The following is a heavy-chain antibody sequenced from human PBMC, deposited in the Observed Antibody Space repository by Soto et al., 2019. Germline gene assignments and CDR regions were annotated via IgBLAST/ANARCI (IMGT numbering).Heavy chain of an antibody. J-gene: IGHJ4*02. CDR2: ISTAHADI. V-gene: IGHV1-18*01. CDR1: GYTFTDYG. CDR3: ARGIVLVTALDY. Sequence: ASVKVSCKTSGYTFTDYGISWVRQAPGQGLEWMGWISTAHADIGYAQKFQGRVTMTKDTSTSTSFMELRSLRSDNTAIYYCARGIVLVTALDYWGQGTLVTVSS. D-gene: IGHD2-21*02.